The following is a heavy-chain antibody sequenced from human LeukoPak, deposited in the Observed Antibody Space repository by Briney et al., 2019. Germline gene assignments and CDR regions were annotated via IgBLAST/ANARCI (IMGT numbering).Heavy chain of an antibody. CDR3: ARQREIDSSWYY. D-gene: IGHD6-13*01. J-gene: IGHJ4*02. CDR2: IIPIFGTA. CDR1: GGTFSSYA. V-gene: IGHV1-69*05. Sequence: ASVKVSCKASGGTFSSYAISWVRQAPGQGLEWMGGIIPIFGTANYAQKFQGRVTITTDESTSIAYMELSSLRSEDTAVYYCARQREIDSSWYYWGQGTLVTVSS.